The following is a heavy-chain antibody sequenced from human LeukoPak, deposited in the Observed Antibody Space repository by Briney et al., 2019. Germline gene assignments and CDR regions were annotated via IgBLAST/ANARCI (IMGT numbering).Heavy chain of an antibody. D-gene: IGHD3-22*01. V-gene: IGHV4-39*07. CDR3: ARNGPAVTMIVVAGRRWFDP. CDR2: IYYSGST. J-gene: IGHJ5*02. Sequence: KSSETLSLTCTVSGGSISSSSYYWGWIRQPPGKGLEWIGSIYYSGSTYYNPSLKSRVTISVDTSKNQFSLKLSSVTAADTAVYYCARNGPAVTMIVVAGRRWFDPWGQGTLATVSS. CDR1: GGSISSSSYY.